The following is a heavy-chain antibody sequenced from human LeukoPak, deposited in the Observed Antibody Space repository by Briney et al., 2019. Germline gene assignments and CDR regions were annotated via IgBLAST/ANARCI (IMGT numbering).Heavy chain of an antibody. CDR2: ISYDGSNK. V-gene: IGHV3-30*04. CDR3: ARDYYDYVWGSYRGYFDY. D-gene: IGHD3-16*02. CDR1: GFTFSSYA. Sequence: GGSLRLSCAASGFTFSSYAMHWVRQAPGKGLEWVAVISYDGSNKYYADSVKGRFTISRDNSKNTLYLQMSSLRAEDTAVYYCARDYYDYVWGSYRGYFDYWGQGTLVTVSS. J-gene: IGHJ4*02.